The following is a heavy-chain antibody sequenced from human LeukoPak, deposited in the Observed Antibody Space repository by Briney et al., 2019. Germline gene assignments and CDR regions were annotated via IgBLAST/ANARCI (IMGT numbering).Heavy chain of an antibody. J-gene: IGHJ6*03. D-gene: IGHD3-10*01. V-gene: IGHV4-61*02. CDR1: GGSISSGSYY. CDR3: ARAPFLWFGESYYYYMDV. CDR2: IYTSGST. Sequence: SQTLSLTCTVSGGSISSGSYYWSWIRQPAGKGLEWIGRIYTSGSTNYNPSLKSRVTISVDTSKNQFSLKLSSVTAADTAVYYCARAPFLWFGESYYYYMDVWGKGTTVTVPS.